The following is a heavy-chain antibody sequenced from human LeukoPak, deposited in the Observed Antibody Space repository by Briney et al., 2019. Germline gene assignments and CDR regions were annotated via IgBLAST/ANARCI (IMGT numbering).Heavy chain of an antibody. Sequence: SQTLSLTCAVSGGSISSGGYSWSWVRQPPGKGLEWIGYIYHSGSTYYSPSLKSRVTISVDRSKNQFSLKLSSVTAADTAVYYCARDRGDSNEFDYWGQGTLVTVSS. J-gene: IGHJ4*02. CDR1: GGSISSGGYS. V-gene: IGHV4-30-2*01. D-gene: IGHD2-21*01. CDR3: ARDRGDSNEFDY. CDR2: IYHSGST.